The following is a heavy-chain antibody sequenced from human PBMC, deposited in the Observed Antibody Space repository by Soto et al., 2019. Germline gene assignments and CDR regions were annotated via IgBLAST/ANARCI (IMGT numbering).Heavy chain of an antibody. V-gene: IGHV5-51*01. CDR3: SRPDNRYYWDAIDI. J-gene: IGHJ3*02. Sequence: PGESLKISCKGAGYNFTSHWIGWVRQMPGKGLEWIGIIYPGDSETRYSPSFQGQVTISADKSITTAYLQWSSLKASDTAMYYCSRPDNRYYWDAIDISGQATNVTVSS. D-gene: IGHD3-22*01. CDR1: GYNFTSHW. CDR2: IYPGDSET.